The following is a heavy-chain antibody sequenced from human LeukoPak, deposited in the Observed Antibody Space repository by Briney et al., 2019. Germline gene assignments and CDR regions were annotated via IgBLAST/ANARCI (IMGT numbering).Heavy chain of an antibody. V-gene: IGHV3-23*01. CDR3: AKELTMYGDHVTYWYFDL. J-gene: IGHJ2*01. CDR2: ISGSGGST. D-gene: IGHD4-17*01. CDR1: GFTFSNYT. Sequence: GGSLRLSCAVSGFTFSNYTMSWARQAPGKGLEWVSGISGSGGSTYYADSVKGRFTNSRDNSKNTLYLQMNSLRAEDTAVYYCAKELTMYGDHVTYWYFDLWGRGTLVTVSS.